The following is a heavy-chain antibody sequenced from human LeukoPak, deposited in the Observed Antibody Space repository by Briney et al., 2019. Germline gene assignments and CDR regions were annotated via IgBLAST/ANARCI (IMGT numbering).Heavy chain of an antibody. CDR3: ARDRPPLLGVEDYYYYYMDV. CDR2: IIPIFGTA. D-gene: IGHD2/OR15-2a*01. J-gene: IGHJ6*03. V-gene: IGHV1-69*05. CDR1: RGTFSSYA. Sequence: ASVKVSCKASRGTFSSYAISWVRQAPGQGLEWMGRIIPIFGTANYAQKFQGRVTITTDESTSTAYMELSSLRSEDTAVYYCARDRPPLLGVEDYYYYYMDVWGKGTTVTVSS.